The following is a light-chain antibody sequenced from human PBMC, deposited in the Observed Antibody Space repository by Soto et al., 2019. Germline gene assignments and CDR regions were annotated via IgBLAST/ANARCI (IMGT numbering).Light chain of an antibody. CDR3: QQYDSSPLT. V-gene: IGKV3-20*01. CDR2: GAS. CDR1: QSFSSSY. J-gene: IGKJ1*01. Sequence: EIVLTQSPGTLSLSPGERATLSCRASQSFSSSYLAWYQQKPGQAPRLLIYGASNRATDIPDRFSGSGSGTDFTLTISRLEPEDFAVYYCQQYDSSPLTFGQGTKVEIK.